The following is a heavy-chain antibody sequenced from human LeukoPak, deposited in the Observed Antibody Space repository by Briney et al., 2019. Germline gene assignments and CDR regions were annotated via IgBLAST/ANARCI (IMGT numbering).Heavy chain of an antibody. CDR3: AKLDSSGWSRPFDY. CDR2: MSHDGSNK. Sequence: GRSLRLSCAASGFTFSSYAMHWVRQAPGKGLEWVAVMSHDGSNKYYGDSMKGRFTISRDNSKNTLYLQMNSLRAEDTAVYYCAKLDSSGWSRPFDYWGQGTLVTVSS. V-gene: IGHV3-30*18. D-gene: IGHD6-19*01. CDR1: GFTFSSYA. J-gene: IGHJ4*02.